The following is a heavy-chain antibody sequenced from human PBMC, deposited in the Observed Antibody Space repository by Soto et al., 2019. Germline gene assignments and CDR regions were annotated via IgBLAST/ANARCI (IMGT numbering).Heavy chain of an antibody. CDR2: ISSSSSYI. Sequence: GGSLRLSCAASGFTFSSYSMNWVRQAPGKGLEWVSSISSSSSYIYYADSVKGRFTISRDNAKNSLYLQMNSLRAEDTAVYYCARFADFWSGYPSNFDYWGQGTLVTVSS. CDR1: GFTFSSYS. J-gene: IGHJ4*02. CDR3: ARFADFWSGYPSNFDY. V-gene: IGHV3-21*01. D-gene: IGHD3-3*01.